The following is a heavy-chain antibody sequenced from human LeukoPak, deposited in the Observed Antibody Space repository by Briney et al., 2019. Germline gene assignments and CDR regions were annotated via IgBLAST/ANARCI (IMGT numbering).Heavy chain of an antibody. V-gene: IGHV4-61*01. J-gene: IGHJ4*02. CDR2: MYYSGST. Sequence: SETLSLTCTVSGGSITSNYHYWSWIRQPPGKGLEWIGYMYYSGSTNYNPSLKSRVTMSVDTSKNQFSLKLRSVTAADTAVYYCARSLFGYSGYDFPGYWGQGTLVTVSS. D-gene: IGHD5-12*01. CDR3: ARSLFGYSGYDFPGY. CDR1: GGSITSNYHY.